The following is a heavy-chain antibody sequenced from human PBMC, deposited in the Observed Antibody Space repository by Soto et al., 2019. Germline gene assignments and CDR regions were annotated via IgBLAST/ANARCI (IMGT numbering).Heavy chain of an antibody. J-gene: IGHJ4*02. CDR3: AKDGPVARYYTYFFDS. D-gene: IGHD3-3*01. V-gene: IGHV3-30*18. Sequence: QVQLVESGGGVVQPGRSLRLSCAASGFAFSNYGMHWVGQAPGKGLEWVAIISYDGSNKYYADSVKGRFTISRDNSKNTLYLQMNSLRVEDTAVYFCAKDGPVARYYTYFFDSWGQGAPVTVSS. CDR1: GFAFSNYG. CDR2: ISYDGSNK.